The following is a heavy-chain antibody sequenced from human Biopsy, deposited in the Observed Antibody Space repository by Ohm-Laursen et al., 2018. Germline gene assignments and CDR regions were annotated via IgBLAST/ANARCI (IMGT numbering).Heavy chain of an antibody. V-gene: IGHV2-5*02. CDR3: AHRQKWTFDF. Sequence: TQTLPLTCSFSGFSLTNGGLRVGWIRQSPGRVLEWLGLIYGDDNKRYSPSLKSRLLITKDTSKNQVVLTLTNVEPVDTGTYYCAHRQKWTFDFWGQGTLVTVSS. CDR2: IYGDDNK. CDR1: GFSLTNGGLR. J-gene: IGHJ4*02. D-gene: IGHD1-26*01.